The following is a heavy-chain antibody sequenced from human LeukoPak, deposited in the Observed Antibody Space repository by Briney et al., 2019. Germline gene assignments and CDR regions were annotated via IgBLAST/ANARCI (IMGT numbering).Heavy chain of an antibody. CDR3: ARESWPIGTPFVF. CDR1: GYTLTNYG. J-gene: IGHJ4*02. V-gene: IGHV1-18*01. D-gene: IGHD3-22*01. Sequence: GASVKVSCKASGYTLTNYGISWVRQAPGQGLEWMGWISGYNGQTHYAPKFQGRVTMTTDTSTSTAYMELRSLRSDDTALYYCARESWPIGTPFVFWGEGTLVTVSS. CDR2: ISGYNGQT.